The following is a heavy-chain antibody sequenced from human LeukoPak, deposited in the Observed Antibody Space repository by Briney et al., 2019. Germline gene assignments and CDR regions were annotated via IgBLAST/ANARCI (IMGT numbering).Heavy chain of an antibody. D-gene: IGHD5-12*01. CDR1: GFTFSNYA. CDR2: ISGSGNST. J-gene: IGHJ4*02. V-gene: IGHV3-23*01. CDR3: AKRRIVATTPFDY. Sequence: GGSLRLSCAASGFTFSNYAMNWVRQAPGKGLEWVSAISGSGNSTYYADSMRGRFTISRDNSKNTLYLQMNSLRAEDTAVYYCAKRRIVATTPFDYWGQGTLVTVSS.